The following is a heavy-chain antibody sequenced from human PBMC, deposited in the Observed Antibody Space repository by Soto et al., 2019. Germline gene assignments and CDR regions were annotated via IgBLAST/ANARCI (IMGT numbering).Heavy chain of an antibody. J-gene: IGHJ5*02. Sequence: SETLSLTCAVSGGSISSSNWWSWVRQPPGKGLEWIGEIYHSGSTNYNPSLKSRVTISVDRSKNQFSLKLSSVTAADTAVYYCARRSYYYGSGRDNWFDPWGQGTLVTVSS. V-gene: IGHV4-4*02. CDR2: IYHSGST. CDR1: GGSISSSNW. D-gene: IGHD3-10*01. CDR3: ARRSYYYGSGRDNWFDP.